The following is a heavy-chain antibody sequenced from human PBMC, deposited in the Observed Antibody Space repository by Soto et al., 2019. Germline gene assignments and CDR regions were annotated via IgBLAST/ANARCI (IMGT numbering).Heavy chain of an antibody. V-gene: IGHV1-18*01. D-gene: IGHD1-26*01. J-gene: IGHJ5*02. CDR3: ARVVGALGHWFDP. CDR1: GYTFTSYG. CDR2: ISAYNGNT. Sequence: QVQLVQSGAEVKKPGASVKVSCKASGYTFTSYGISWVRQAPGQGLEWMGRISAYNGNTNYAQKLQGRVTMTTDTSTSTDYMELRSVRSDDTAVYYCARVVGALGHWFDPWGQGTLVTVSS.